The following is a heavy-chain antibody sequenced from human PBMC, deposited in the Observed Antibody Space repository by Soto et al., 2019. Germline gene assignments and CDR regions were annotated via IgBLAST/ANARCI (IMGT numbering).Heavy chain of an antibody. CDR1: GGSFSGYY. V-gene: IGHV4-34*01. CDR3: ARLSVTAGVPVTTSNTDSIDY. J-gene: IGHJ4*02. D-gene: IGHD4-4*01. CDR2: INHSGST. Sequence: SETLSLTCAVYGGSFSGYYWSWIRQPPGKGLEWIGEINHSGSTNYNPSLKSRVTISVDTSKNQFSLKLSSVTAADTAVYYCARLSVTAGVPVTTSNTDSIDYWGQGTLVTVSS.